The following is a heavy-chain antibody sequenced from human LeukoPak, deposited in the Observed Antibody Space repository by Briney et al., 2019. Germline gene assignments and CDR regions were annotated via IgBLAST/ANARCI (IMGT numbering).Heavy chain of an antibody. Sequence: GGSLRLSCAASGFSISTYAMSWVRQAPGKGLEWVSSIGRSGDVTYYADSVEGRFTISRDDSKKMLFLQMSSLRAEDTAVYYCARDPEDDGGYYFDYWGQGTLVTVSS. CDR2: IGRSGDVT. CDR1: GFSISTYA. CDR3: ARDPEDDGGYYFDY. D-gene: IGHD4-23*01. J-gene: IGHJ4*02. V-gene: IGHV3-23*01.